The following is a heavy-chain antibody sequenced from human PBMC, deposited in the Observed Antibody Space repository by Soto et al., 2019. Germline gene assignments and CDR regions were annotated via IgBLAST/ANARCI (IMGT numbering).Heavy chain of an antibody. V-gene: IGHV4-30-4*01. J-gene: IGHJ4*02. CDR2: IYYSGST. CDR1: GGSISSGDYY. Sequence: SETLSLTCTVSGGSISSGDYYWSWIRQPPGKGLEWIGYIYYSGSTYYNPSLESRVTISVDTSKNQFSLKLSSVTAADTAVYYCARDYDDSSGQRALGFDDWGQGTLVTVSS. CDR3: ARDYDDSSGQRALGFDD. D-gene: IGHD3-22*01.